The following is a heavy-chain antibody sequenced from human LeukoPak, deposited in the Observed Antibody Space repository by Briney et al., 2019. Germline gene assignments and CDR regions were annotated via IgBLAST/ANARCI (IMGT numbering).Heavy chain of an antibody. CDR1: GGSFSGYY. CDR3: ARGRYDILTGLAFDI. Sequence: SETLSLTCAVYGGSFSGYYWTWIRQTPEKGLEWIGEMNPSGSTNYNPSLKSRVTISVDTSKNQFSLELSSVTAADTAVYYCARGRYDILTGLAFDIWGQGTMVTVSS. J-gene: IGHJ3*02. CDR2: MNPSGST. D-gene: IGHD3-9*01. V-gene: IGHV4-34*01.